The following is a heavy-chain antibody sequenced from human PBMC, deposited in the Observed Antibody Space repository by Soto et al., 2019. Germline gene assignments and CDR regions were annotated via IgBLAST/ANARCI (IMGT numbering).Heavy chain of an antibody. J-gene: IGHJ6*04. CDR3: ASSIGNAWLLPDAMDV. Sequence: GGSLRLSCAASGFTVSSNYMSWVRQAPGKGLEWVSVIYSGGSTYYADSVKGRFTISRYNSKNTLYLQMNSLRAEDTAVYYCASSIGNAWLLPDAMDVWGKGTTVTVSS. D-gene: IGHD3-22*01. CDR2: IYSGGST. CDR1: GFTVSSNY. V-gene: IGHV3-53*04.